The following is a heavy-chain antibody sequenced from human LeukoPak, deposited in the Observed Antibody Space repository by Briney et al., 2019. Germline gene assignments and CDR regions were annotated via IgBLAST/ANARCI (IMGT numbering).Heavy chain of an antibody. CDR1: GFTFSSYW. CDR2: IKQDGSEK. J-gene: IGHJ4*02. D-gene: IGHD3-10*01. CDR3: ARVRYDYGSGSYYDFDY. V-gene: IGHV3-7*03. Sequence: GGSLRLSCAASGFTFSSYWMSWVRQAPGKGLEWVANIKQDGSEKYYVDSVKGRFTISRDNAKNSLYLQMNSLRAEDTALYHCARVRYDYGSGSYYDFDYWGQGTLVTVSS.